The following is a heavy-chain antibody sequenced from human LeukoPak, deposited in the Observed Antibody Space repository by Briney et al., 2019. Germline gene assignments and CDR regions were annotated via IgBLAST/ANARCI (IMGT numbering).Heavy chain of an antibody. CDR1: GYAFTDYY. D-gene: IGHD3-3*01. CDR3: ARGGRSIFGVADY. Sequence: ASVKVSCKASGYAFTDYYMHWVRQAPGQGLEWMGWINPNSGGTNYAQKFQGRVTMTRDTSISTAYMELSRVRSDDTAVYYCARGGRSIFGVADYWGQGTLVTVSS. CDR2: INPNSGGT. J-gene: IGHJ4*02. V-gene: IGHV1-2*02.